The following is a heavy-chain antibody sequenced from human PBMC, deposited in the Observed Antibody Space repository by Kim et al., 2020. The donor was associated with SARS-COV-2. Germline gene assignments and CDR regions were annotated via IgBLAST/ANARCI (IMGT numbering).Heavy chain of an antibody. CDR1: GGSFSGYY. CDR3: ARGTVVTPGDY. V-gene: IGHV4-34*01. D-gene: IGHD2-21*02. CDR2: INHSGST. J-gene: IGHJ4*02. Sequence: SETLSLTCAVYGGSFSGYYWSWIRQPPGKGLEWIGEINHSGSTNYNPSLKSRVTISVDTSKNQFSLKLSSVTAADTAVYYCARGTVVTPGDYWGQGTLVTVS.